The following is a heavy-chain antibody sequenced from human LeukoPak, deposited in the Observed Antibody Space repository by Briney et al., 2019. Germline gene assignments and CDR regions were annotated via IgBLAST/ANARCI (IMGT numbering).Heavy chain of an antibody. V-gene: IGHV3-21*01. J-gene: IGHJ6*03. D-gene: IGHD4-17*01. CDR1: VYTFSNYN. CDR2: IPRDSIYT. CDR3: ARDPYNGYYGDDYYYYMDV. Sequence: GGSLRLSCAASVYTFSNYNMNWVPQTPGKGLEWVSSIPRDSIYTFYADSARGRFTISRDNAKNSLSLQMNSLRAEDTAVYYCARDPYNGYYGDDYYYYMDVWGKGTTVTISS.